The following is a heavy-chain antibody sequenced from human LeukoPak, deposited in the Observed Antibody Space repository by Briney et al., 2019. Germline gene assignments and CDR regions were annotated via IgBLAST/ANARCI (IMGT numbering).Heavy chain of an antibody. CDR2: ISYDGSNK. J-gene: IGHJ5*02. Sequence: GGSLRLSCAASGFTFSSYAMHWVRQAPGKGLEWVAVISYDGSNKYYADSVKGRFTISRDNAKNTLYLQMNSLRAEDTAVYYCARETGVRGVSWFDPWGQGTLVTVSS. V-gene: IGHV3-30-3*01. CDR3: ARETGVRGVSWFDP. CDR1: GFTFSSYA. D-gene: IGHD3-10*01.